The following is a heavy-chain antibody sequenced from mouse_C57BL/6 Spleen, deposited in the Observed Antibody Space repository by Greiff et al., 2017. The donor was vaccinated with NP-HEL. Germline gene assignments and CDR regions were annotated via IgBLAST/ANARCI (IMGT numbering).Heavy chain of an antibody. CDR2: IHPNSGST. V-gene: IGHV1-64*01. CDR1: GYTFTSYW. D-gene: IGHD1-1*01. Sequence: QVQLQQPGAELVKPGASVKLSCKASGYTFTSYWMHWVKQRPGQGLEWIGMIHPNSGSTNYNEKFKSKATLTVDKSSSTAYMQLSSLTSEDSAVYYCARSWGSSYPFAYWGQGTLVTVSA. J-gene: IGHJ3*01. CDR3: ARSWGSSYPFAY.